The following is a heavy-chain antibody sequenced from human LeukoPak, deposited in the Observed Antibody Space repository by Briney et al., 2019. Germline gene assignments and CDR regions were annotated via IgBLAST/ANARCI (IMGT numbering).Heavy chain of an antibody. CDR2: LIHSGST. V-gene: IGHV4-34*01. CDR1: GGSSSVSF. D-gene: IGHD2-15*01. J-gene: IGHJ6*03. Sequence: PPGTLCLTSAVHGGSSSVSFGSWIRQPPGKGVEWMGQLIHSGSTKYNPPLKSRVTISVDTSKNQFSLKLSSVPAADTAVYYCARGRRGVVAATPLTSRYYYYMDVWGKGTTVTVSS. CDR3: ARGRRGVVAATPLTSRYYYYMDV.